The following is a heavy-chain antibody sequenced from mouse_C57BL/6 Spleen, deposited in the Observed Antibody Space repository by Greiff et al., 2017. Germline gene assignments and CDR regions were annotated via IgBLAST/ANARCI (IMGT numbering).Heavy chain of an antibody. Sequence: QVQLQQPGAELVMPGASVKLSCKASGYTFTSYWMHWVKQRPGQGLEWIGEIDPSDSYTNYNQKFKGKATLTVDKSSSPAYMQLSSLTSAYSAVYYCSRRGGYYRSGGVYYFDYWGQGTPLTVSS. CDR1: GYTFTSYW. CDR2: IDPSDSYT. V-gene: IGHV1-69*01. J-gene: IGHJ2*01. CDR3: SRRGGYYRSGGVYYFDY. D-gene: IGHD2-14*01.